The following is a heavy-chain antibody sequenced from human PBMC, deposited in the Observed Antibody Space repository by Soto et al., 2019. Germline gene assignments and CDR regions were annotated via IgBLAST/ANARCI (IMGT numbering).Heavy chain of an antibody. Sequence: ASVKVSCKASGYTFTSYGISWVRQAPGQGLEWMGWISAYNGNTNYAQKLQGRVTMTTDTSTSTAYMELRSLRSDDTAVYYCARDGLYYCSGGSCYLNYWGQGTLVTVSS. V-gene: IGHV1-18*01. D-gene: IGHD2-15*01. CDR3: ARDGLYYCSGGSCYLNY. CDR2: ISAYNGNT. J-gene: IGHJ4*02. CDR1: GYTFTSYG.